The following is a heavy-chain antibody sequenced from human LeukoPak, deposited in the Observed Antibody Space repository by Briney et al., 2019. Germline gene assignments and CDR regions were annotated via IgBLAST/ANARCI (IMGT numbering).Heavy chain of an antibody. V-gene: IGHV3-23*01. D-gene: IGHD5-12*01. CDR3: AKGAYDYIEMGYFDY. CDR1: GFGLSNSA. CDR2: IVASSGST. Sequence: PGGSLRLSCAASGFGLSNSAMSWVRQAPGKGLEWLSLIVASSGSTFYADSVKGRFTISRDNSKNTLYPQMNSLRADDTAVYYCAKGAYDYIEMGYFDYWGQGTLVTVSS. J-gene: IGHJ4*02.